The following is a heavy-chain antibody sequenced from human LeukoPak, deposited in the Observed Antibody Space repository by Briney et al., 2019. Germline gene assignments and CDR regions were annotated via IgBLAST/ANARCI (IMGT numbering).Heavy chain of an antibody. CDR3: ATSDTVSTYNWLDP. CDR2: IRYSGST. D-gene: IGHD5/OR15-5a*01. V-gene: IGHV4-39*01. J-gene: IGHJ5*02. Sequence: PSETLSLTCNVSGGSISSNTYFWGWIRRPPGKGLEWIGSIRYSGSTYYNPSLKSRVTISVDTSKNQFSLNLSSLTAADTAVYYCATSDTVSTYNWLDPWGQGTLVTVS. CDR1: GGSISSNTYF.